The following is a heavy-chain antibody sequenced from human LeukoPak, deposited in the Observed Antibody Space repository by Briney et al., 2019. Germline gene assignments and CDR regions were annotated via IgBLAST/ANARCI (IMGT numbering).Heavy chain of an antibody. J-gene: IGHJ5*02. CDR1: GGSVSSYY. V-gene: IGHV4-59*08. CDR3: AKHGGLLSWFDP. D-gene: IGHD3-3*01. CDR2: IHNSGRT. Sequence: PSETLSLTCSVSGGSVSSYYWSWIRQSPGKGLEWIGYIHNSGRTNYNPSLKSRVTGFVDTSKNQVSLRLSSVTAADTAVYYCAKHGGLLSWFDPWGQGTQVTVSS.